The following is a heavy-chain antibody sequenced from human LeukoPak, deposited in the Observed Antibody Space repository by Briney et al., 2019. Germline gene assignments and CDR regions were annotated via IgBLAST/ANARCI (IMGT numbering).Heavy chain of an antibody. CDR2: IRYDGSNK. Sequence: GGSLRLSCAASGFTFSSYSMNWVRQAPGKGLEWVAFIRYDGSNKYYADSVKGRFTISRDNSKNTLYLQMNSLRAEDTAVYYCAKVWPRRWAIDYWGQGTLVTVSS. CDR3: AKVWPRRWAIDY. V-gene: IGHV3-30*02. CDR1: GFTFSSYS. D-gene: IGHD5-24*01. J-gene: IGHJ4*02.